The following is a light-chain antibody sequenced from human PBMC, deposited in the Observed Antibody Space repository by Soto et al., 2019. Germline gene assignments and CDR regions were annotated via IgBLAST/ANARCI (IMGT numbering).Light chain of an antibody. J-gene: IGKJ1*01. Sequence: EIVLTQTPGTLSLSPGERATLSCRASQSVSSGAFAWYRQKPGQAPGLIIYGAYKRATGTPDRFIGSGSGTEFTLTISSLQSEDFAVYYCQQYNNWPPWTFGQGTKVDIK. CDR1: QSVSSGA. V-gene: IGKV3D-15*01. CDR3: QQYNNWPPWT. CDR2: GAY.